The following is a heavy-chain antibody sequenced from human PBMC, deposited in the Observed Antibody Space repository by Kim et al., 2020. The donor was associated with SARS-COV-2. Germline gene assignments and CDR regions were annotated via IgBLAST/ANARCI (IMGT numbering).Heavy chain of an antibody. J-gene: IGHJ4*02. CDR1: GFSLTDYY. Sequence: GGSLRLSCTASGFSLTDYYMSWMRQAPGKGLEWVSYMSATGNTIYYVDSVRGRFTISRDSAKNSLFLQMNDLRAEGTAVYFCAREMTPGDSETDYWGPGT. CDR2: MSATGNTI. D-gene: IGHD4-17*01. CDR3: AREMTPGDSETDY. V-gene: IGHV3-11*01.